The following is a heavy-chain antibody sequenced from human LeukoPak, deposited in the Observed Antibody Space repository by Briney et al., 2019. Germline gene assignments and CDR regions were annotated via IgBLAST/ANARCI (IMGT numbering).Heavy chain of an antibody. V-gene: IGHV4-4*07. D-gene: IGHD3-10*01. J-gene: IGHJ3*02. Sequence: SETLSLTCTVSGGSISSYHWSWIRQPAGKGLEWIGRIYTSGSTNYNPSLKSRVTMSVDTSKNQFSLKLSSVTAADTAVYYCALMGSGRAVGAFDIWGQGTMVTVSS. CDR3: ALMGSGRAVGAFDI. CDR1: GGSISSYH. CDR2: IYTSGST.